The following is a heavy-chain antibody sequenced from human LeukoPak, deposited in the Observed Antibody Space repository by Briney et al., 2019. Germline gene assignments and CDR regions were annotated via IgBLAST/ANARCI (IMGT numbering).Heavy chain of an antibody. V-gene: IGHV4-38-2*02. CDR2: IYHSGST. CDR3: ARPPGIAAAWFDP. J-gene: IGHJ5*02. Sequence: SETLSLTCTVSGYSISSGYYWGWIRQPPGKGLEWIGSIYHSGSTYYNPSLKSRVTISVDTSKNQFSLKLSSVTAADTAVYYCARPPGIAAAWFDPWGQGTLVTVSS. CDR1: GYSISSGYY. D-gene: IGHD6-13*01.